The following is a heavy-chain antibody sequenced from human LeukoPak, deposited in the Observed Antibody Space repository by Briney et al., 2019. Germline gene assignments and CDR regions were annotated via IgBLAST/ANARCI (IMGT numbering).Heavy chain of an antibody. CDR2: INHSGST. CDR3: ARKKRGECSGGSCYVLARYYYYYGMDV. V-gene: IGHV4-34*01. D-gene: IGHD2-15*01. Sequence: SETLSLTCAVYGGSFSGYYWSWIRQPPGKGLEWIGEINHSGSTNYNPSLKSRVTISVDTSKNQFSLKLSSVTAADTAVYYCARKKRGECSGGSCYVLARYYYYYGMDVWGQGTTVTVSS. CDR1: GGSFSGYY. J-gene: IGHJ6*02.